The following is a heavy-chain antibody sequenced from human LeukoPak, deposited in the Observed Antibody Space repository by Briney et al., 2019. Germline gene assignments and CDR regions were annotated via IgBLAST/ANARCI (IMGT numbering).Heavy chain of an antibody. J-gene: IGHJ4*02. D-gene: IGHD3-10*01. CDR3: AKGVGFTFDY. CDR2: IRYDGGNK. Sequence: QTGGSLRLSCAASGFTFSSYGVHWVRQAPGKGLEWVAFIRYDGGNKDYADSVKGRFTISRDNSKNTLYLQMNSLRAEDTALYYCAKGVGFTFDYWGQGTLVTVSS. V-gene: IGHV3-30*02. CDR1: GFTFSSYG.